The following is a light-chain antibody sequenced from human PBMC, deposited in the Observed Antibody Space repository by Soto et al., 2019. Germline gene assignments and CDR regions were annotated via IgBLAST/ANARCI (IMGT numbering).Light chain of an antibody. V-gene: IGLV2-14*01. CDR2: EVR. Sequence: QPASVSGSAGQSITISCSGTMRDVGAYNLVSWYQQHPGTAPKLIIYEVRNRPSGISSRFSGSRSGNTASLTISGLQSEDEGDYYFSAYTARSTLVFGGGTKLTVL. CDR1: MRDVGAYNL. CDR3: SAYTARSTLV. J-gene: IGLJ3*02.